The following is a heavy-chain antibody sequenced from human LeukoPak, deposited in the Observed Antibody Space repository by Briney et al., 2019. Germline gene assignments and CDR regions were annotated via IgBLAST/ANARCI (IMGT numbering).Heavy chain of an antibody. CDR1: GYTFTSYG. Sequence: ASVKVSCKASGYTFTSYGISWVRQVPGQGLEWMGWISAYNGNTNYAQKLQGRVTMTTDTSTSTAYMELRSLRSDDTAVYYCARLGNSGSYTRAFDYWGQGTLVTVSS. CDR2: ISAYNGNT. D-gene: IGHD1-26*01. V-gene: IGHV1-18*01. J-gene: IGHJ4*02. CDR3: ARLGNSGSYTRAFDY.